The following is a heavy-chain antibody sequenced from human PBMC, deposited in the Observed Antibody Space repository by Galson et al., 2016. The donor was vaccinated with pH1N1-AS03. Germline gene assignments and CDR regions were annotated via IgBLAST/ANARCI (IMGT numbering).Heavy chain of an antibody. CDR2: ISSSSRFI. CDR3: ARDGGYSSGWIYF. CDR1: GFTFSTYT. J-gene: IGHJ4*02. D-gene: IGHD3-22*01. Sequence: SLRLSCAASGFTFSTYTTNWVRQAPGKGLEWVAYISSSSRFIYYADAVQGRFTISKDSPKNSVYLHMNGLRADDTAVYYCARDGGYSSGWIYFWGQGTLVSVSS. V-gene: IGHV3-21*01.